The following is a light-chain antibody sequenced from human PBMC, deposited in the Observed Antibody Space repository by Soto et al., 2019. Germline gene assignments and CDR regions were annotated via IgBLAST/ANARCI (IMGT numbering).Light chain of an antibody. J-gene: IGKJ5*01. Sequence: IVMTQSPATLSVSPGERATLSFRASQSVSSNLAWYQQKPGQAPRLLIYGASTRATGIPARFSGSGSGTEFTLTISSLQSEDFAVYYCQQRDSWPITFGQGTRLEI. CDR2: GAS. CDR1: QSVSSN. CDR3: QQRDSWPIT. V-gene: IGKV3-15*01.